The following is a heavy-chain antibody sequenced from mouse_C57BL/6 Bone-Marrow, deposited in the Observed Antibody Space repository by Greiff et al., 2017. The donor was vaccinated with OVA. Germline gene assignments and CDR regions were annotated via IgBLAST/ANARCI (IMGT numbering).Heavy chain of an antibody. D-gene: IGHD1-1*01. J-gene: IGHJ3*01. V-gene: IGHV1-26*01. CDR2: INPNNGGT. CDR3: ARSDYGSSYGFAY. Sequence: EVQLQQSGPELVKPGASVKISCKASGYTFTDYYMNWVKQSHGKSLEWIGDINPNNGGTSYNQKFKGKATLTVDKSSSAAYMELRSLTSEDSVVYYCARSDYGSSYGFAYWGQGTLVTVSA. CDR1: GYTFTDYY.